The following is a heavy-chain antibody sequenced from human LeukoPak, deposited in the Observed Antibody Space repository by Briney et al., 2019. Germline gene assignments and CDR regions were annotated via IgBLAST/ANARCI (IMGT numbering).Heavy chain of an antibody. CDR3: ARGGDGYKYEGNWFDP. CDR1: GGSFSGYY. J-gene: IGHJ5*02. V-gene: IGHV4-34*01. CDR2: INHSGST. Sequence: PSETLSLTCAVYGGSFSGYYWSWIRQPPGEGLEWIGEINHSGSTNYNPSLKSRVTISVDTSKNQFSLKLNSVTAADTAVYYCARGGDGYKYEGNWFDPWGQGTLVTVSS. D-gene: IGHD5-24*01.